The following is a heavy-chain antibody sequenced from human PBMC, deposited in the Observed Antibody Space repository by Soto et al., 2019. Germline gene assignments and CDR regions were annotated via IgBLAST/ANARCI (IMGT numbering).Heavy chain of an antibody. D-gene: IGHD3-10*01. Sequence: GGSLRLSCAASGFTFSNAWMNWVRQAPGKGLEWVGRIKSKTDGGTTDYAAPVKGRFTISRDDSKNTLYLQMNSLKTEDTAVYYCTTQGNPDVLLWFGLNDPGNYYYYYGMDVWGQGTTVTVSS. J-gene: IGHJ6*02. V-gene: IGHV3-15*07. CDR2: IKSKTDGGTT. CDR1: GFTFSNAW. CDR3: TTQGNPDVLLWFGLNDPGNYYYYYGMDV.